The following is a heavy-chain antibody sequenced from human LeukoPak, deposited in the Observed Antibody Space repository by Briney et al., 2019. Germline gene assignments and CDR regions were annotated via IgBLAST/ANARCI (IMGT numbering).Heavy chain of an antibody. CDR2: MWYDGCNK. J-gene: IGHJ4*02. D-gene: IGHD2-8*01. CDR1: GFTFSNYD. Sequence: PGGSLRLSCAVSGFTFSNYDMHGVRQAPGKGLEWVAVMWYDGCNKYYADSVKGRFTISRDNSKNTLYLQMNTLRAEYTAVYYCARDPGGVVYFDYCGQGTLVTVSS. CDR3: ARDPGGVVYFDY. V-gene: IGHV3-33*01.